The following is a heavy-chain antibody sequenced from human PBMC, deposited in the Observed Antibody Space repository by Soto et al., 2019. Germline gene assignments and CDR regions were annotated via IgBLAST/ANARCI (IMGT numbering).Heavy chain of an antibody. CDR1: GGSFSGYY. CDR3: AASPNPGVFDY. CDR2: INHSGST. V-gene: IGHV4-34*01. J-gene: IGHJ4*02. Sequence: SETLSLTCAVYGGSFSGYYWSWIRQPPGKGLEWIGEINHSGSTNYNPSLKSRVTISVDTSKNQFSLKLSSVTAADTAVYYCAASPNPGVFDYWGQGTLVTVSS.